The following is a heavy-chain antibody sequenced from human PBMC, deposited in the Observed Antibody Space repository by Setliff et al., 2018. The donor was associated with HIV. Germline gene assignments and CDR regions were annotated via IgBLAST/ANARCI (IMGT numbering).Heavy chain of an antibody. CDR1: GFTFGNFW. Sequence: GGSLRLSCGASGFTFGNFWMNWVRRPPGKGLEWVANIKQDGSDKYYVDSVRGRCTISRDNAKNSLFLQMNNLRAEDTAVYYCARPLYGGNSDVGGYWGQGTLVTVSS. D-gene: IGHD4-17*01. CDR2: IKQDGSDK. CDR3: ARPLYGGNSDVGGY. V-gene: IGHV3-7*01. J-gene: IGHJ4*02.